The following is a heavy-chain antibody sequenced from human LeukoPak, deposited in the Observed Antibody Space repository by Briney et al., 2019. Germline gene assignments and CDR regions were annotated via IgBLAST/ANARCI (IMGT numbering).Heavy chain of an antibody. CDR3: ARDVTGSAQNCSSTSCYWAYFQH. V-gene: IGHV1-2*02. J-gene: IGHJ1*01. CDR1: GYTFTGYY. CDR2: INPNSGGT. Sequence: GASVKVSCKASGYTFTGYYMHWVRQAPGQGLEWMGWINPNSGGTNYAQKFQGRVTMTRDTSISTAYMELSRLRSDDTAVYYCARDVTGSAQNCSSTSCYWAYFQHWGQGTLVTVSS. D-gene: IGHD2-2*01.